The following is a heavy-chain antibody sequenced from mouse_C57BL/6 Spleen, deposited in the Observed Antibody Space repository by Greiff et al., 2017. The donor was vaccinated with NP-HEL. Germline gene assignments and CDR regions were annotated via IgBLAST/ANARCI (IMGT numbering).Heavy chain of an antibody. CDR2: INPNNGGT. J-gene: IGHJ1*03. CDR3: ATRGGYFDV. V-gene: IGHV1-26*01. CDR1: GYTFTDYY. Sequence: EVQLQQSGPELVKPGASVKISCKASGYTFTDYYMNWVKQSHGKSLEWIGDINPNNGGTSYNQKFKGKATLTVDKSSSTAYMELRSLTSEDSAVYYCATRGGYFDVWGTGTTVTVSS. D-gene: IGHD6-1*01.